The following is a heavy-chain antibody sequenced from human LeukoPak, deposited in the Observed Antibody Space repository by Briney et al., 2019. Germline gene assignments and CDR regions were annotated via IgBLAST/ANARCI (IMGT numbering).Heavy chain of an antibody. CDR2: IIPIFGTA. CDR3: ARNDAAAGAQFDY. V-gene: IGHV1-69*06. Sequence: GASVKVSCKASGGTFSSYAISWVRQAPGQGLEWMGGIIPIFGTANYAQKFQGRVTITADKSTSTAYMELSSLRSEDTAVYYCARNDAAAGAQFDYWGQETLVTVSS. J-gene: IGHJ4*02. D-gene: IGHD6-13*01. CDR1: GGTFSSYA.